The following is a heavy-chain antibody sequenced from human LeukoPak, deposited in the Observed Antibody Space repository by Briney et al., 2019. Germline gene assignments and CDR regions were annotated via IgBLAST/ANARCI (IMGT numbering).Heavy chain of an antibody. CDR3: ARFSIAVAGTVGYYYGMDG. J-gene: IGHJ6*01. D-gene: IGHD6-19*01. Sequence: SETLSLTCTVSGGSISSYYWSWIRQPPGKGLEWIGYIYYSGSTNYNPSLKSRVTISVDTSKNQFSLKLSSVTAADTAGYYCARFSIAVAGTVGYYYGMDGWGQGSTVTVSS. CDR1: GGSISSYY. V-gene: IGHV4-59*08. CDR2: IYYSGST.